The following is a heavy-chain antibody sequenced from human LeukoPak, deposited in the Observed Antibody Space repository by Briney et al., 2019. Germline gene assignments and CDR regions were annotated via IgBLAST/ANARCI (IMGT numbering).Heavy chain of an antibody. D-gene: IGHD4/OR15-4a*01. V-gene: IGHV3-30*02. J-gene: IGHJ4*02. Sequence: PGGSLRLSCAASGFSFRNYGMHWVRRAPGKGLEWVAFIRYDGKNTKYHVDSVKGRFTISRDNSRDTVDLQMSSLKAEDTAVYYCAREPREGAGYFFDYWGQGTLVTVSS. CDR1: GFSFRNYG. CDR2: IRYDGKNTK. CDR3: AREPREGAGYFFDY.